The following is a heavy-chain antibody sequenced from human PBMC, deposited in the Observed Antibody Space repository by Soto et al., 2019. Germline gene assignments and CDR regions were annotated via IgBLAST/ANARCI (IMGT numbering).Heavy chain of an antibody. V-gene: IGHV4-30-4*01. J-gene: IGHJ6*02. CDR3: ARDRVYSSRFYGMDV. Sequence: SSETLSLTCTVSGGSISSGDYYWSWIRQPPGKGLEWIGYIYYSGSTHYNPSLKSRVTISVDTSKNQFSLKLSSVTAADTAVYYCARDRVYSSRFYGMDVWGQGTTVTVSS. CDR2: IYYSGST. D-gene: IGHD6-13*01. CDR1: GGSISSGDYY.